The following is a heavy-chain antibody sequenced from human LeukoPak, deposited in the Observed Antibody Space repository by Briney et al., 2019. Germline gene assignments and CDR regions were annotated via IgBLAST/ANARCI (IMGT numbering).Heavy chain of an antibody. J-gene: IGHJ1*01. Sequence: GGSLRLSCAASGFTFISYGMHWVRQAPGKGLEWVAFIRYDGSNKYYADSVKGRFTISRDNSKNTLYLQMKSLRAEDTAVYYCATGAWRTDGYNWDDERYFHQWGQGTLVTVSS. CDR2: IRYDGSNK. V-gene: IGHV3-30*02. CDR3: ATGAWRTDGYNWDDERYFHQ. D-gene: IGHD5-24*01. CDR1: GFTFISYG.